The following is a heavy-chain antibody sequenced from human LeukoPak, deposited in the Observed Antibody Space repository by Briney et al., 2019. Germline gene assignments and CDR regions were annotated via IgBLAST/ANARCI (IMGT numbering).Heavy chain of an antibody. J-gene: IGHJ6*03. Sequence: GGSLRLSCAASGFTFSSYSMNWVRQAPGKGLEWVSSISSSSSYIYYADSVKGRFTISRDNAKNSLYLQMNSLRAEDTAVYYCARVPAADYYYYYYMDVWGKGTTVTVSS. D-gene: IGHD6-25*01. CDR1: GFTFSSYS. CDR2: ISSSSSYI. V-gene: IGHV3-21*01. CDR3: ARVPAADYYYYYYMDV.